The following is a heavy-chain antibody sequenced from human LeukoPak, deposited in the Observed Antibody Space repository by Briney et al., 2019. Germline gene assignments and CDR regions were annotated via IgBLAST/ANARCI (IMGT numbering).Heavy chain of an antibody. CDR2: IIPIFGIA. CDR1: GGTFSSYA. J-gene: IGHJ1*01. Sequence: SVKVSCKASGGTFSSYAISWVRQAPGQGLEWMGRIIPIFGIANYAQKLQGRVTMTTDTSTSTAYMELRSLRSDDTAVYYCARDGKKPFAEYFQHWGQGTLVTVSS. V-gene: IGHV1-69*04. CDR3: ARDGKKPFAEYFQH. D-gene: IGHD4-23*01.